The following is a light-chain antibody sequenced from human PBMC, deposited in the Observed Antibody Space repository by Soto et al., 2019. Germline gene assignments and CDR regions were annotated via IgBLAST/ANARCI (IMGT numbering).Light chain of an antibody. J-gene: IGKJ4*01. CDR3: QYLNSFPLT. CDR1: QGIRNY. V-gene: IGKV1-9*01. CDR2: LAS. Sequence: IQLTQSPSSLSASVGDRVTITCRASQGIRNYLAWYQQKPGKAPQLLIYLASTLQGGVPSRFSGSGSGTDFSLTISSLQPEDGATYYCQYLNSFPLTFGGGTKVEIK.